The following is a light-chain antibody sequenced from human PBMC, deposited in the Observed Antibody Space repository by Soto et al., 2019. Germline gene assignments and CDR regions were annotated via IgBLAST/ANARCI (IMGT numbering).Light chain of an antibody. CDR3: QTWGTGFQV. Sequence: QPVLTQSPSASASLGASVKLTCTLSSGHSSYAIAWHQKQSGKGPRYLMDLNNDGSHSKGDGIPERFSGSSSGAERYLIISSLQSEDEADYYCQTWGTGFQVFGGGTKLTVL. J-gene: IGLJ2*01. CDR2: LNNDGSH. CDR1: SGHSSYA. V-gene: IGLV4-69*01.